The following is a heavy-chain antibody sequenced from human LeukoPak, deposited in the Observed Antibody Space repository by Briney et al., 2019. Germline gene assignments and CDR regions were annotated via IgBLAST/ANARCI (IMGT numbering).Heavy chain of an antibody. CDR1: GFTFSSYA. CDR2: ISGSGGST. V-gene: IGHV3-23*01. Sequence: GGSLRRSCVASGFTFSSYAMSWVRQAPGKGLEWVSGISGSGGSTYYADSVKGRFTISRDNSKNTLFLQMNGLRAEDTAVYYCAKETYSSGWYPYFDYWGQGTLVTVSS. D-gene: IGHD6-19*01. CDR3: AKETYSSGWYPYFDY. J-gene: IGHJ4*02.